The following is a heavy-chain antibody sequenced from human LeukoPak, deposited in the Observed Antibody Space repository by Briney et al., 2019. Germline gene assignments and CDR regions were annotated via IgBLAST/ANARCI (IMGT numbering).Heavy chain of an antibody. Sequence: GGSLRLSCVVSGFTFSSYGMHWVRQAPGKGLEWVALIWYDGSNKYYADSVKGRFTISRDNSKNTLYLQMNSLRAEDTAVYYCARDSGVHSGSPFDYWGQGTLVTVSS. J-gene: IGHJ4*02. CDR2: IWYDGSNK. D-gene: IGHD3-10*01. CDR3: ARDSGVHSGSPFDY. CDR1: GFTFSSYG. V-gene: IGHV3-33*01.